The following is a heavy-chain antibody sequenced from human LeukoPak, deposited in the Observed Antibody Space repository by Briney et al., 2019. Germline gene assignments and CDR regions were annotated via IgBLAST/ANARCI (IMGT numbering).Heavy chain of an antibody. J-gene: IGHJ4*02. D-gene: IGHD2-2*01. CDR2: ISYDGSNK. V-gene: IGHV3-30-3*01. CDR3: ASGVGSTSCLDY. CDR1: GSTFSSYA. Sequence: GGSLRLSCAASGSTFSSYAMHWVRQAPGKGLEWVAVISYDGSNKYYADSVKGRFTISRDNSKNTLYLQMNSLRAEDTAVYYCASGVGSTSCLDYWGQGTLVTVSS.